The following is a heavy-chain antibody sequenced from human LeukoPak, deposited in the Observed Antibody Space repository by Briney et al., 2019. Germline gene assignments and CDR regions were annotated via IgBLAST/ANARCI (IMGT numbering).Heavy chain of an antibody. Sequence: GESLKIFCKGSGYTFTSYWIAWVRQMPGKGLEWVAIIYPGDSDTRYSPSFQGRVTISADKSTTTAYLQWNSLKASDTAMYYCARLLKQHLELAFDYWGQGTLVTVSS. CDR2: IYPGDSDT. CDR1: GYTFTSYW. J-gene: IGHJ4*02. D-gene: IGHD6-13*01. CDR3: ARLLKQHLELAFDY. V-gene: IGHV5-51*01.